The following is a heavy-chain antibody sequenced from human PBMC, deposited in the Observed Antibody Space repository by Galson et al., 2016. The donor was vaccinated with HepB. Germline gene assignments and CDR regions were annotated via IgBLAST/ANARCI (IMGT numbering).Heavy chain of an antibody. CDR3: ARDTLIRGISNAAFDI. V-gene: IGHV3-33*08. D-gene: IGHD3-10*01. CDR2: IWYDESNK. CDR1: GFTFSHAW. J-gene: IGHJ3*02. Sequence: SLRLSCAASGFTFSHAWMSWVRQAPGKGLEWVAVIWYDESNKNYADSVKGRFTISRDNSRNTLYLQMNSLRAEDTAVYYCARDTLIRGISNAAFDIWGQGTMVTVSS.